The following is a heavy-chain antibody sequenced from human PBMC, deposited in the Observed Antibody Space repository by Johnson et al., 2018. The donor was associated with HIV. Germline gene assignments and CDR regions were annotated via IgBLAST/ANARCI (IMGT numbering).Heavy chain of an antibody. D-gene: IGHD6-19*01. CDR1: VFTFSSYA. CDR2: ISSNGGST. J-gene: IGHJ3*02. Sequence: VQLVESGGGLVQPGGSLRLSCAASVFTFSSYAMHWVRQAPGKGLEYVSAISSNGGSTYYANSVKGRFTISRDNSKNTLYLQMGSLRAEDMAVYYCARGVTVAGTKGQSAFDIWGQGTMVTVSS. V-gene: IGHV3-64*01. CDR3: ARGVTVAGTKGQSAFDI.